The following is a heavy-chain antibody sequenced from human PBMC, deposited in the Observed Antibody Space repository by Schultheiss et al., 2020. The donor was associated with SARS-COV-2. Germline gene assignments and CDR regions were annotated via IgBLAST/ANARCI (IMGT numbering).Heavy chain of an antibody. CDR1: GGSISSSNW. CDR2: IYHSGST. D-gene: IGHD3-9*01. V-gene: IGHV4-4*02. J-gene: IGHJ3*02. CDR3: ARDARILTGYDAFDI. Sequence: SETLSLTCAVSGGSISSSNWWSWVRQPPGKGLEWIGEIYHSGSTNYNPSLKRRVTISVDTSKNHFSLKLSSVTAADTAVYYCARDARILTGYDAFDILGQGTMVTVSS.